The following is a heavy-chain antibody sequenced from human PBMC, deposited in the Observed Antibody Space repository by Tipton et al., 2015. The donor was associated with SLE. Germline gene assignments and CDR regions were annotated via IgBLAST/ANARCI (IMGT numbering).Heavy chain of an antibody. CDR1: GGSFSGYC. J-gene: IGHJ4*02. D-gene: IGHD3-16*01. Sequence: TLSLTCDVYGGSFSGYCWTWIRQPPGKGLEWNGEISHSGSTSHDPSLNSRVSISIDMSKNHFSLKLNSVTAADTEVYYCSRGWAWVDYWGRETQVTASS. CDR2: ISHSGST. CDR3: SRGWAWVDY. V-gene: IGHV4-34*01.